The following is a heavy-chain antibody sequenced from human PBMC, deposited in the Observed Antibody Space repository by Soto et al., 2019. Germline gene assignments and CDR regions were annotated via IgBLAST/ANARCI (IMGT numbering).Heavy chain of an antibody. Sequence: EVQLLESGGGLVQPGGSLRLSCAASGFTFSSYAMSWVRQAPGKGLEWVSAISGSGGSTYYADSVKGRFTISRDNSKNTLYLQMNSLRAEDTAVYYCAKANSFRYFDWLSNYYYYYGMDVWGQGTTVTVSS. J-gene: IGHJ6*02. V-gene: IGHV3-23*01. CDR1: GFTFSSYA. CDR3: AKANSFRYFDWLSNYYYYYGMDV. CDR2: ISGSGGST. D-gene: IGHD3-9*01.